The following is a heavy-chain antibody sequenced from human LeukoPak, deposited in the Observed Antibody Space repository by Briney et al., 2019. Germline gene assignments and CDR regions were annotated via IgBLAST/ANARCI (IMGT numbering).Heavy chain of an antibody. D-gene: IGHD6-13*01. CDR3: ARAGIAALSV. CDR2: IYYSGST. V-gene: IGHV4-31*03. Sequence: PSETLSLTCTVSGGSISSGGYYWSWIRQHPGKGLEWIGYIYYSGSTYYNPSLKSRVTISEDTSKNQFSLKLSSVTAADTAVYYCARAGIAALSVWGKGTTVTVSS. CDR1: GGSISSGGYY. J-gene: IGHJ6*04.